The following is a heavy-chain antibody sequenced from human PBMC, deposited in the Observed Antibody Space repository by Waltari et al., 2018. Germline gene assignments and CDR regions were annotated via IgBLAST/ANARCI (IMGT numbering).Heavy chain of an antibody. J-gene: IGHJ3*02. CDR1: GYTFTGYY. CDR2: IDPNSGGT. D-gene: IGHD4-17*01. V-gene: IGHV1-2*06. CDR3: ARADTVTTGAFDI. Sequence: QVQLVQSGAEVKKPGASVKVSCKASGYTFTGYYMHWVRQAPGQGLEWMGRIDPNSGGTNYAQKFQGRVTMTRDTSISTAYMELSRLRSDDTAVYYCARADTVTTGAFDIWGQGTMVTVSS.